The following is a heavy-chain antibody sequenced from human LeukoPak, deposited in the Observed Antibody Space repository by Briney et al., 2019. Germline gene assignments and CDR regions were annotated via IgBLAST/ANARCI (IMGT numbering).Heavy chain of an antibody. V-gene: IGHV7-4-1*02. CDR3: AKSSGWYPPRYYYYYMDV. Sequence: ASVKVSCKASGYTFTSYAMNWVRQAPGQGLEWMGWINTNTGNPTYAQGFTGRFVFSLDTSVSTAYLQISSLKAEDTAVYYCAKSSGWYPPRYYYYYMDVWGKGTTVTVSS. J-gene: IGHJ6*03. CDR1: GYTFTSYA. CDR2: INTNTGNP. D-gene: IGHD6-19*01.